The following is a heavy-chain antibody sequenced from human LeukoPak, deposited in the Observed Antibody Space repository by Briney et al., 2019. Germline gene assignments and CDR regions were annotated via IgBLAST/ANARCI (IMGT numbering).Heavy chain of an antibody. CDR1: GGSFRGYY. CDR3: ARESSSSPNSDY. D-gene: IGHD6-13*01. Sequence: PSETLSLTXAVYGGSFRGYYWSWIRQPPGKGLEWIGEINHSGSTNYNPSLKSRVTISVDTSKNQFSLKLSSVTAADTAVYYCARESSSSPNSDYWGQGTLVTVSS. V-gene: IGHV4-34*01. J-gene: IGHJ4*02. CDR2: INHSGST.